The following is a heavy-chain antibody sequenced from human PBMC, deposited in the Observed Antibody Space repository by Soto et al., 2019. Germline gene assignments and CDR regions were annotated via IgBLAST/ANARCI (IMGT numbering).Heavy chain of an antibody. CDR2: IYYNGNN. Sequence: SETLSLTSNVSGASLSSGDFYWSWIRQPPGKGLEWIAFIYYNGNNFYNPSLKRRVTIAIDTSNNQFSLKVRSVTAADTAGYNCARERRGGDSDGGADYWGQGTLVTVSS. V-gene: IGHV4-30-4*01. CDR1: GASLSSGDFY. D-gene: IGHD2-21*02. CDR3: ARERRGGDSDGGADY. J-gene: IGHJ4*02.